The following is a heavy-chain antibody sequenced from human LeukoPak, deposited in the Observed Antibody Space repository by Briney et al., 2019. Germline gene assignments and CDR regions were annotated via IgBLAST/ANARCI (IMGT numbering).Heavy chain of an antibody. J-gene: IGHJ4*02. CDR3: ARVSTGFGELLLGVFDY. Sequence: PSETLSLTCTVSGGSISSSSYYWGWIRQPPGKGLEWIGSIYYSGSTYYNPSLKSRVTISVDTSKNQFSLKLSSVTAADTAVYYCARVSTGFGELLLGVFDYWGQGTLVTVSS. D-gene: IGHD3-10*01. CDR2: IYYSGST. V-gene: IGHV4-39*01. CDR1: GGSISSSSYY.